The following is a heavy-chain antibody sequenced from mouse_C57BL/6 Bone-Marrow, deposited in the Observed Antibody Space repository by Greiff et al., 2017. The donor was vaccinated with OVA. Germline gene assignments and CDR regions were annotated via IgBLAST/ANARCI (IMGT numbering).Heavy chain of an antibody. J-gene: IGHJ2*01. CDR2: IHPNSGST. Sequence: QVQLQQPGAELVKPGASVKLSCTASGYTFTSYWMHWVQQRPGQGLEWIGMIHPNSGSTNYNEKLKSKATLTVDKSSSTVYMQLSSLTSEDSAVYYCARSYYGNGRGYWGQGTTLTVSS. V-gene: IGHV1-64*01. CDR3: ARSYYGNGRGY. CDR1: GYTFTSYW. D-gene: IGHD2-1*01.